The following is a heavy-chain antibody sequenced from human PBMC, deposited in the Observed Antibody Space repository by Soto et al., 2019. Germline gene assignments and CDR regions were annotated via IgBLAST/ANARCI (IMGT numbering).Heavy chain of an antibody. CDR1: GITFSSYA. V-gene: IGHV3-23*01. D-gene: IGHD6-6*01. CDR2: ISGSGAGT. Sequence: PGGSLRLSCAASGITFSSYAMSWVRQAPGKGLEWVSAISGSGAGTYYADSVKGRFTISRDNPKNTLYLQMNSLRAEDTAVYYCAKDLSRAARPSFDYWGQGTLVTVSS. CDR3: AKDLSRAARPSFDY. J-gene: IGHJ4*02.